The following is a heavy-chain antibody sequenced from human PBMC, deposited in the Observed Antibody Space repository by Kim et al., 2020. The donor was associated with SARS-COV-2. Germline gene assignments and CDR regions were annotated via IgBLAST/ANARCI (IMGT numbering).Heavy chain of an antibody. CDR3: ARYWDPFNFDY. CDR2: IIPILGIA. CDR1: GGTFSSYA. V-gene: IGHV1-69*04. J-gene: IGHJ4*02. D-gene: IGHD1-26*01. Sequence: SVKVSCKASGGTFSSYAISWVRQAPGQGLEWMGRIIPILGIANYAQKFQGRVTITADKSTSTAYMELSSLRSEDTAVYYCARYWDPFNFDYWGQGTLVTVSS.